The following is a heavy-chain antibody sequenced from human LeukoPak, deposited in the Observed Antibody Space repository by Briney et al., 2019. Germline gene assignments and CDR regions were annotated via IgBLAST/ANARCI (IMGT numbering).Heavy chain of an antibody. V-gene: IGHV3-7*03. CDR1: GFTFSSYW. J-gene: IGHJ6*04. D-gene: IGHD3-10*01. CDR3: ANHGSGPYYYYYGMDV. CDR2: IKQDGSEK. Sequence: PGGSLRLSCAASGFTFSSYWMCSVRQAPGKGLEWVANIKQDGSEKYYVDSVKGRFTISRDNAKNSLYLQMNSLRAEDTAVYYCANHGSGPYYYYYGMDVWGKGTTVTVSS.